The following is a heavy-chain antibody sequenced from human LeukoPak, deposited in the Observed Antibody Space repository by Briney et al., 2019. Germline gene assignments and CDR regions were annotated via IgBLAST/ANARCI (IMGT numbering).Heavy chain of an antibody. CDR3: ARADFAISGDAFDI. Sequence: SETLSLTCTVSGGSISSHYWSWIRQPPGKGLEWIGYIYYSGSTKYNPSLKSRVTISVDTSKNQFSLKLSSVTAADTAVYYCARADFAISGDAFDIWGQGTMVTVSS. J-gene: IGHJ3*02. CDR1: GGSISSHY. D-gene: IGHD2/OR15-2a*01. CDR2: IYYSGST. V-gene: IGHV4-59*11.